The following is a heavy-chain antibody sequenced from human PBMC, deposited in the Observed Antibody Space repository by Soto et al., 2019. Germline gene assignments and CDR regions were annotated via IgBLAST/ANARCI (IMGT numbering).Heavy chain of an antibody. J-gene: IGHJ5*02. CDR3: AKYFMSRPWFDT. CDR2: INYRWPA. CDR1: GGSINNSTSF. D-gene: IGHD6-6*01. Sequence: SETLSLTCSVSGGSINNSTSFWGWLRQSPGKGLEWIATINYRWPAEYNPSLKSRVTISVDRSRNVLSLQINYVTAPDTAVYYCAKYFMSRPWFDTWGQGNLVTVSS. V-gene: IGHV4-39*02.